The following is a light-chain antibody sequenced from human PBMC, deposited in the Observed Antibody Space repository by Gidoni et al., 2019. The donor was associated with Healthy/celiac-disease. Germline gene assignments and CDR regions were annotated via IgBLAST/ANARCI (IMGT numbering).Light chain of an antibody. CDR3: SSYAGSNTYVV. CDR2: EVS. V-gene: IGLV2-8*01. CDR1: SSDVGGYNY. Sequence: QSALTQPPSASGSPGPSVTISCTGTSSDVGGYNYVSWYQPHPGKAPKLMIYEVSKRPSGVPDRFSGSKSGNTASLTVSGLQAEDEADYYCSSYAGSNTYVVFGGGTKLTVL. J-gene: IGLJ2*01.